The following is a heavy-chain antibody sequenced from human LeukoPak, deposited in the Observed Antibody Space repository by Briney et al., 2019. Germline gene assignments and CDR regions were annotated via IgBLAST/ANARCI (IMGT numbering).Heavy chain of an antibody. Sequence: SETLSLTCTVSGGSISNYYWSWIRQPPEKGLEWIGYIYYSGSTNYNPSLKSRLTISVDTSKNQFSLKLSSVTAADTAVYYCARSFSGRGDAFDIWGQGTMVTVSS. D-gene: IGHD6-19*01. J-gene: IGHJ3*02. CDR2: IYYSGST. CDR1: GGSISNYY. CDR3: ARSFSGRGDAFDI. V-gene: IGHV4-59*01.